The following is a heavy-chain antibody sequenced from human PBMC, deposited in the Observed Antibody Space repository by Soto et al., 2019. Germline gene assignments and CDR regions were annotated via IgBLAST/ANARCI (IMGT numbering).Heavy chain of an antibody. Sequence: ETLSLTCTDSGGSISSYYWSWIRQPPGKGLEWIGYIYYSGSTNYNPSLKSRVTISVDTSKNQFSLKLSSVTAADTAVYYCARYDFWSGNHAFDIWGQGTMVTVSS. J-gene: IGHJ3*02. CDR3: ARYDFWSGNHAFDI. CDR1: GGSISSYY. D-gene: IGHD3-3*01. CDR2: IYYSGST. V-gene: IGHV4-59*01.